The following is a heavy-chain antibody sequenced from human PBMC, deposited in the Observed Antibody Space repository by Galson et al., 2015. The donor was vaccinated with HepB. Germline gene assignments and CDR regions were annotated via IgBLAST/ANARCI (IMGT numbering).Heavy chain of an antibody. D-gene: IGHD5-24*01. CDR2: IYYTGNT. Sequence: SETLSLTCTVSGDSISSNNYYWGWIRQPPGKGLEWIGSIYYTGNTHYNPSLKRRVTIFGDTSKNQFSLNLRSVTAADTAVYFCARHLDESRGHGMDVWGQGTTVTVSS. V-gene: IGHV4-39*01. CDR3: ARHLDESRGHGMDV. CDR1: GDSISSNNYY. J-gene: IGHJ6*02.